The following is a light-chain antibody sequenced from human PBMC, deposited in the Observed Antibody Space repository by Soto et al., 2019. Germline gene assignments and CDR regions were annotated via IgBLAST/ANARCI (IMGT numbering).Light chain of an antibody. CDR3: QQYNNWPYS. CDR2: DVS. J-gene: IGKJ5*01. Sequence: EIVLTQSPGTLSLSPGETATLSCRASQTVTTNFAWYQQKSGQSPRLLIYDVSIRATGVPARFSGTGSETDFTLTISGLQSEDSAVYFCQQYNNWPYSFGQGTRLEIK. CDR1: QTVTTN. V-gene: IGKV3-15*01.